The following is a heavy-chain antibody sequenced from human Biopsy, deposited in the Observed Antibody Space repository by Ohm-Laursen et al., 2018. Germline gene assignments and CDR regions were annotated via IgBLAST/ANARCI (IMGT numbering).Heavy chain of an antibody. V-gene: IGHV3-30*18. D-gene: IGHD3-10*01. J-gene: IGHJ6*02. Sequence: SLRLSCAASGFAFSDYSMNWVRQAPGKGLEWVASISEDGTNKYYEDSVKGRFTVSRDNSKNTLYLQMNSLRAEDTAVFYCAKDRGVARTYYYYPYGMDVWGQGTTVTVSS. CDR2: ISEDGTNK. CDR3: AKDRGVARTYYYYPYGMDV. CDR1: GFAFSDYS.